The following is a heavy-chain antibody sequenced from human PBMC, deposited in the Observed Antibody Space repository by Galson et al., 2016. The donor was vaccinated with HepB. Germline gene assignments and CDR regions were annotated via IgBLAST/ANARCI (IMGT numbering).Heavy chain of an antibody. J-gene: IGHJ5*02. Sequence: SLRLSCAASGFTFSSYAMTWVRQAPGKGLDWVSTISGSGDETNYADSVKGRFTFSRDDSKNTVYLQMSSLRAEDTAIYFCARDLSYGSNWFDPRGQGTLDTVSS. D-gene: IGHD3-16*02. CDR1: GFTFSSYA. CDR2: ISGSGDET. V-gene: IGHV3-23*01. CDR3: ARDLSYGSNWFDP.